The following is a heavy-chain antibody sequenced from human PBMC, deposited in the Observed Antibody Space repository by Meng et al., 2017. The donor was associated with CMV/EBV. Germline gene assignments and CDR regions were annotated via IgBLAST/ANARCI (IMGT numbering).Heavy chain of an antibody. V-gene: IGHV4-30-4*08. CDR1: GGSISSGDYY. D-gene: IGHD2-2*01. Sequence: SETLSLTCTVSGGSISSGDYYWSWIRQPPGKGLEWIGYIYYSGSTYYNPSLKSRVTISVDPSKNQFSLKLSSVTAADTAVYYCARAGVDCSSTSCHRYYGMDVWGQGTTVTVSS. J-gene: IGHJ6*02. CDR2: IYYSGST. CDR3: ARAGVDCSSTSCHRYYGMDV.